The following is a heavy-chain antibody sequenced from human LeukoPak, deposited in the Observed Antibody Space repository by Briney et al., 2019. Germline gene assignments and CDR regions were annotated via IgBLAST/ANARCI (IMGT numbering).Heavy chain of an antibody. J-gene: IGHJ5*02. V-gene: IGHV4-59*08. CDR2: IYYSVST. CDR3: ARSGSYEGYNWFDP. D-gene: IGHD1-26*01. Sequence: GXGLEXXWYIYYSVSTNYNPSLKSRVTISVDTSKNQFSLKLSSVTAADTAVYYCARSGSYEGYNWFDPWGQGTLVTVSS.